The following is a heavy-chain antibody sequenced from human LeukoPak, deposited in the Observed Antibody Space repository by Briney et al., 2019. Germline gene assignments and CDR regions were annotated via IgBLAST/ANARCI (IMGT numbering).Heavy chain of an antibody. CDR1: GGTFSSYS. CDR3: ARSEAGTTSDY. V-gene: IGHV1-69*02. J-gene: IGHJ4*02. D-gene: IGHD1-1*01. CDR2: IIPVFGIA. Sequence: SAKISCKASGGTFSSYSSSWVRQATGQGLEWMVRIIPVFGIANYAQKFQGRVTITADKSTSTAYMELSSLRSEDTAVYYCARSEAGTTSDYWCQGTLVTVSS.